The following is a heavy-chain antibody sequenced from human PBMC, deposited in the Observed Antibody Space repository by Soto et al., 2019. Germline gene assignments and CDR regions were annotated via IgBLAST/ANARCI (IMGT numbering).Heavy chain of an antibody. CDR1: GFTFSSYW. CDR3: ARGTLYSSGWYDY. J-gene: IGHJ4*02. V-gene: IGHV3-53*01. CDR2: IYSGGST. Sequence: WWSLRLSCSASGFTFSSYWMSWFRQAPGKGLEWVSVIYSGGSTYYADSVKGRFTISRDNSKNTLYLQMNSLRAEDTAVYYCARGTLYSSGWYDYWGQGTLVTVSS. D-gene: IGHD6-19*01.